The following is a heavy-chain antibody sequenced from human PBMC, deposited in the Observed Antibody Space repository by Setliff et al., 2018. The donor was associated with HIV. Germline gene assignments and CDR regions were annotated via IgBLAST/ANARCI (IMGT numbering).Heavy chain of an antibody. CDR1: GYSIRSNNW. CDR3: ARSIYGSGTYPLDV. Sequence: PSETLSLTCAVSGYSIRSNNWWGWIRQPPGKGLEWIGYIYYSGSTYYNPSLKSRVTMSVDTSKNQFSLNLSSVTAVDTAVYYCARSIYGSGTYPLDVWGPGTLVTVSS. J-gene: IGHJ4*02. D-gene: IGHD3-10*01. V-gene: IGHV4-28*01. CDR2: IYYSGST.